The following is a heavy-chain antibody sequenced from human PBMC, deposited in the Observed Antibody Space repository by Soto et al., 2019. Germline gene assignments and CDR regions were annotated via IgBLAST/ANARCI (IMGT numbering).Heavy chain of an antibody. CDR2: IYYSGST. Sequence: SESLSLTCTLSGGSPSTRGYYWGWLRQHPGKGLEWIGYIYYSGSTYYNPSLKRRVTLSVATTKNQFSLKLNDVTHADTAVYPCARDGKILGDYWYQGTLVTVSS. D-gene: IGHD3-16*01. CDR1: GGSPSTRGYY. V-gene: IGHV4-31*03. J-gene: IGHJ4*02. CDR3: ARDGKILGDY.